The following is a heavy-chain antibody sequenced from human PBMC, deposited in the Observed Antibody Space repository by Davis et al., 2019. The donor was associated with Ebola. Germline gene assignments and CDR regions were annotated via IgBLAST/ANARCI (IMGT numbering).Heavy chain of an antibody. CDR2: IRTSGGST. CDR1: GFTFSTYA. V-gene: IGHV3-23*01. J-gene: IGHJ3*01. Sequence: GESLKISCAASGFTFSTYAMSWVRQTPGKGLEWVSGIRTSGGSTYYTDSVKGRFTISRDNSKNTLYLQMNGLRVEDTAIYYCAKDNRNIWSEVWGQGTMVTVSS. CDR3: AKDNRNIWSEV. D-gene: IGHD2/OR15-2a*01.